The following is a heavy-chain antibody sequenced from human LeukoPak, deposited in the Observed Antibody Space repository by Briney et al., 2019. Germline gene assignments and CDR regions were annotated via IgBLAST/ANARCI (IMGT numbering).Heavy chain of an antibody. CDR3: ASRPAGSTWYGVFDF. D-gene: IGHD6-13*01. V-gene: IGHV4-59*11. CDR1: GGSINSHY. J-gene: IGHJ4*02. CDR2: IFNGGST. Sequence: SETLSLTCTVSGGSINSHYWSWIRQPPGKGLEWIGYIFNGGSTNYNPSLSSRVTMSVDTSRDQFSLRLSSVTVADTAIYYCASRPAGSTWYGVFDFWSPGTLVTVSS.